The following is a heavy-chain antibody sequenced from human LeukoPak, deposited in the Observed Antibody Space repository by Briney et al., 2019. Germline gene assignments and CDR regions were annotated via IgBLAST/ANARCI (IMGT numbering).Heavy chain of an antibody. CDR1: GYSFTSYW. CDR3: ARQMDIVVVPAALNWFDP. Sequence: GESPKISCKGSGYSFTSYWISWVRQMPGKGLEWMGRIDPSDSYTNYSPSFQGHVTISADKSISTAYLQWSSLKASDTAMYYCARQMDIVVVPAALNWFDPWGQGTLVTVSS. CDR2: IDPSDSYT. V-gene: IGHV5-10-1*01. J-gene: IGHJ5*02. D-gene: IGHD2-2*03.